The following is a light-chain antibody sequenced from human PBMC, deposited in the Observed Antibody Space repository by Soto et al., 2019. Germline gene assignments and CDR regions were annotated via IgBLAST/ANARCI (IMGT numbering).Light chain of an antibody. V-gene: IGKV3-20*01. Sequence: TQSPGTLSVTLGERATLSCRASQSVSIHLAWYQQKPGQAPRLLIYGASTRATGIPDRFSGSGSGTDFTLTISRLEPEDFAVYYCQQYDTSPRTFGQGTKV. CDR3: QQYDTSPRT. J-gene: IGKJ1*01. CDR2: GAS. CDR1: QSVSIH.